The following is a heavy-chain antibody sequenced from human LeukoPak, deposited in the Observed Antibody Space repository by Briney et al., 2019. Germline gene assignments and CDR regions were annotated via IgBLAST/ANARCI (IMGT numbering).Heavy chain of an antibody. D-gene: IGHD4-17*01. CDR3: ARPNYGDYADY. V-gene: IGHV4-34*01. CDR2: INHSGST. CDR1: GGSFSGYY. J-gene: IGHJ4*02. Sequence: SETLSHTCAVYGGSFSGYYWSWIRQPPGKGLEWIGEINHSGSTNYNPSLKSRVTISVDTSKNQFSLKLSSVTAADTAVYYCARPNYGDYADYWGQGTLVTVSS.